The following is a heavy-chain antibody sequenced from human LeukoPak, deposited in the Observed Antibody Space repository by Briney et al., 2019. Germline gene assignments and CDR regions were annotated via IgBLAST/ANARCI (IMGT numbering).Heavy chain of an antibody. Sequence: SETLSLTCTVSGGSISSSSYYWGWIRQPPGKGLEWIGSIYYSGSTYYNPSLKSRVTISGDTAKNQFCLKLSSVTAADTAVYYCARVASGASSGYPLFDYWGQGTLVTVSS. V-gene: IGHV4-39*07. J-gene: IGHJ4*02. CDR3: ARVASGASSGYPLFDY. D-gene: IGHD3-22*01. CDR2: IYYSGST. CDR1: GGSISSSSYY.